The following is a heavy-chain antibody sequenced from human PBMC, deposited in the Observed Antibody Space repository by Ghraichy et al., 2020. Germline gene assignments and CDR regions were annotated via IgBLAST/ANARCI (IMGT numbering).Heavy chain of an antibody. CDR1: GGSLSSYY. D-gene: IGHD2-15*01. CDR2: IHTSGST. CDR3: ARIVVTGISPIWFDP. V-gene: IGHV4-4*07. Sequence: SLTCTVSGGSLSSYYWSWIRLPAGKGLEWIGRIHTSGSTNYNPSLKSRVTMSLDTSKNQFSLKLTSVTAADTAVYYCARIVVTGISPIWFDPWGQGTLVTVSS. J-gene: IGHJ5*02.